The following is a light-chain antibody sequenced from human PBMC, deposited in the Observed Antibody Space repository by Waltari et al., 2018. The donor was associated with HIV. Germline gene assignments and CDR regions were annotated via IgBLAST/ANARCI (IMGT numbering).Light chain of an antibody. CDR2: DVS. CDR3: CSYAGSYSFL. Sequence: QSALTQPRSVSGSPGPSVTISCTGTSSDVGGYNYVSWYQQHPGKAPKVIIYDVSKWPSGVPDRFSGSKSGNTASLTISGLQAEDEADYYCCSYAGSYSFLFGGGTHLTVL. V-gene: IGLV2-11*01. CDR1: SSDVGGYNY. J-gene: IGLJ3*02.